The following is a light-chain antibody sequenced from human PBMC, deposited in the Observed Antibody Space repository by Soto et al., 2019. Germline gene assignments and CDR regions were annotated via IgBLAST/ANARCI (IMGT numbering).Light chain of an antibody. J-gene: IGKJ4*01. CDR2: GAS. CDR1: QSVNLN. CDR3: QQCLSWPPHT. Sequence: EIVMTQSPATLSVSPGETATLSCRASQSVNLNLAWYQQKPGQPHRLLISGASIRATGNPARFSGSGAGTEFTLTINSLQSEDSAVYYCQQCLSWPPHTFGVGTTVEIK. V-gene: IGKV3-15*01.